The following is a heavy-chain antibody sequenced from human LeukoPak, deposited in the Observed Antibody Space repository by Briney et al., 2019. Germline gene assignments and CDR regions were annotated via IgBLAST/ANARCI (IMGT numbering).Heavy chain of an antibody. D-gene: IGHD1-1*01. CDR1: GYTFTGYY. J-gene: IGHJ5*02. CDR3: ASGAEGYVFDP. V-gene: IGHV1-2*06. Sequence: ASVKVSCKASGYTFTGYYLYWVRQAPGQGLEWMGRINPNSGGTNYAQKFQGRVTMTRDTSISTAYMELSSLRSDDTAVFYCASGAEGYVFDPWGQGTLVTVSS. CDR2: INPNSGGT.